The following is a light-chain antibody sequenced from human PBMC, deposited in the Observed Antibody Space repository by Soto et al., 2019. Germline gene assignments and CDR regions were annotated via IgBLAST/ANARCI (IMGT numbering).Light chain of an antibody. Sequence: EFVVRQSPGTLSLSPGERATLSCRASQSVSSSYLAWYQQKPGQAPRLLIYGASSRATGIPDRFSGSGSGTDFALTISRLEPEDFAGYCYQRYGNHTQLTFGGETKVAIK. CDR1: QSVSSSY. CDR2: GAS. CDR3: QRYGNHTQLT. J-gene: IGKJ4*01. V-gene: IGKV3-20*01.